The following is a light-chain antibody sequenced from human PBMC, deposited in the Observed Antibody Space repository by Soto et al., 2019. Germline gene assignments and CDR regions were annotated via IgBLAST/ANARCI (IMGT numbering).Light chain of an antibody. CDR2: ENN. Sequence: QLVLTQPPSVSEAPGQRVTISCTGSSSNIGAGYEAHWYQQVPGTAPKLLIYENNNRPSGVPDRFSGSKSGTSASLAITGLQAEDEAEYYCQSYDSSLSGYVFGTGTKVTAL. CDR3: QSYDSSLSGYV. V-gene: IGLV1-40*01. J-gene: IGLJ1*01. CDR1: SSNIGAGYE.